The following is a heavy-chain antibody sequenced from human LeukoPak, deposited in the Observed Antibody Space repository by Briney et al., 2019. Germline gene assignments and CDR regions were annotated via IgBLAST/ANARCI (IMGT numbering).Heavy chain of an antibody. CDR3: ASGFWSGYYTPHFDY. CDR1: GGTFSSYT. CDR2: IIPILGIA. V-gene: IGHV1-69*02. D-gene: IGHD3-3*01. J-gene: IGHJ4*02. Sequence: ASVKVSCKASGGTFSSYTISWVRQAPGQGLEWMGRIIPILGIANYAQKFQGRVTITADKPTSTAYMELSSLRSEDTAVYYCASGFWSGYYTPHFDYWGQGTLVTVSS.